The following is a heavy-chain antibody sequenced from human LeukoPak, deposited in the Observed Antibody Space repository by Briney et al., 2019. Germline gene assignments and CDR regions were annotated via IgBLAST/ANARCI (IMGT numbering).Heavy chain of an antibody. J-gene: IGHJ3*02. V-gene: IGHV3-15*01. CDR2: IKSRGDGETR. Sequence: GGSLRLSCAASGFTFSIAWMSWVRQAPGKGLEWVGRIKSRGDGETRDYAAPVKDRFIISRDDSKNTLYLQMNSLRTEDTAIYYCAAVGEWLSNAFNTWGQGTLVTVSA. CDR3: AAVGEWLSNAFNT. CDR1: GFTFSIAW. D-gene: IGHD3-3*01.